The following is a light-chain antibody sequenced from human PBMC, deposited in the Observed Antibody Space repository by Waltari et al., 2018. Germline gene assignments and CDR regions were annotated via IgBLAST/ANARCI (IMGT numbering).Light chain of an antibody. J-gene: IGLJ3*02. CDR3: QSYGSDWV. CDR2: GNN. V-gene: IGLV1-40*01. Sequence: QSVLTQPPSVSGAPGQRVTISCTGSSSNIGAGFAVPWYQQLPATAPKLRIYGNNNRPSGVPDRVSGSKSGTSASLAITGLQAEDEAYYYCQSYGSDWVFGGGTKLTVL. CDR1: SSNIGAGFA.